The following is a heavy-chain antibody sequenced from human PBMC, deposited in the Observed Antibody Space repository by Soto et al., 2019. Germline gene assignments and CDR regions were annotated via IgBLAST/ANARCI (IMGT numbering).Heavy chain of an antibody. D-gene: IGHD2-2*01. V-gene: IGHV4-59*08. Sequence: PSETLSLTGTVSGGSISSYYWSWIRQPPGKGLEWIGYIYYSGSTNYNPSLKSRVTISVDTSKNQFSLKLSSVTAADTAVYYCARHDCSSTSCYADGFDYWGQGTLVTVSS. CDR1: GGSISSYY. CDR2: IYYSGST. CDR3: ARHDCSSTSCYADGFDY. J-gene: IGHJ4*02.